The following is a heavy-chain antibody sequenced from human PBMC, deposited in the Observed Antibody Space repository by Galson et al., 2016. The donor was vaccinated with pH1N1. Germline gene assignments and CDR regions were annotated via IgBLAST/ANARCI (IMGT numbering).Heavy chain of an antibody. Sequence: SVKVSCKASGYTFTSYHVHWVRQAPGRGLEWMGSINPNSGGTNYAQSFQGRVTITRDTSISTASMELSMLRSDDTATYYCARAATVVGDWYFDLWGRGTLVPVSS. CDR2: INPNSGGT. V-gene: IGHV1-2*02. D-gene: IGHD4-23*01. J-gene: IGHJ2*01. CDR1: GYTFTSYH. CDR3: ARAATVVGDWYFDL.